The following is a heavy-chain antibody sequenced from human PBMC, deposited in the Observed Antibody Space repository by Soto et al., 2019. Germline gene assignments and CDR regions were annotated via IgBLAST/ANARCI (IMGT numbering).Heavy chain of an antibody. CDR1: GDTLTSYG. J-gene: IGHJ4*02. D-gene: IGHD2-2*01. CDR3: GREYCSSTSCYGVDY. CDR2: ISAHNGNT. V-gene: IGHV1-18*01. Sequence: ASVKVSCKASGDTLTSYGISWVRQAPGQGLEWMGWISAHNGNTKYAQELQGRVTMTTDTSTSTAYMDLRSLRSDDTAVYYCGREYCSSTSCYGVDYWGQGTLVTVSS.